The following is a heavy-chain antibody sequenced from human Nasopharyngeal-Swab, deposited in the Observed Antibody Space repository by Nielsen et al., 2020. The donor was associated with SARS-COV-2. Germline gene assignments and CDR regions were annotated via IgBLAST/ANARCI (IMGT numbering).Heavy chain of an antibody. Sequence: SETLSLTCTVSGASISTYYWSWIRQSPGTGLESIGCISYSGSTNYNPSLQSRVTISVDTSKNHLSLQLTSVTAADTAVYYCARDLFLGAMGELGYWGQGTLVTVSS. CDR2: ISYSGST. D-gene: IGHD3-16*01. V-gene: IGHV4-59*01. J-gene: IGHJ4*02. CDR3: ARDLFLGAMGELGY. CDR1: GASISTYY.